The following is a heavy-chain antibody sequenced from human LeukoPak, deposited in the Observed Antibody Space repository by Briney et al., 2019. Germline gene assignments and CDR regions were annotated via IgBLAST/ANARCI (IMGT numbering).Heavy chain of an antibody. CDR3: ARAGIQLWQTYYCFDY. CDR1: GYSISSSSYY. J-gene: IGHJ4*02. D-gene: IGHD5-18*01. V-gene: IGHV4-39*07. Sequence: MSSETLSLTCTVSGYSISSSSYYWGWIRQPPGKGLEWIGRIYHSGSTYFHPSLKSRVTISVDTSKNQLSLKLSSVTAADTAVYYCARAGIQLWQTYYCFDYWGQGTLVTVSS. CDR2: IYHSGST.